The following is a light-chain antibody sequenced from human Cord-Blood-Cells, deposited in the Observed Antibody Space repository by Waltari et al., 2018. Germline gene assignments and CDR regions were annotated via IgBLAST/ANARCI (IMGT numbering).Light chain of an antibody. CDR2: AAS. CDR3: QQSYSTPRT. J-gene: IGKJ4*01. V-gene: IGKV1-39*01. CDR1: QSIRSY. Sequence: DIQIPQSPSSLSACVGDRVTLTSLASQSIRSYLNWYQQKPGKAPKLLIYAASSLQSGVPSRFSGSGSGTDFTLTISSLQPEDFATYYCQQSYSTPRTFGRGTKVEIK.